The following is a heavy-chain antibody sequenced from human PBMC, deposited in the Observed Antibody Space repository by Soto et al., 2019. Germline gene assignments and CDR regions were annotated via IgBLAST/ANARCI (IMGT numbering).Heavy chain of an antibody. D-gene: IGHD6-6*01. CDR2: ISYDGSTK. Sequence: QVQLVESGGGVVQPGRSLRLSCAASGFTFSSFGMHWVRQAPGKGLEWVAVISYDGSTKFYTDSVKGRFTIARDNSKNILYLQMNSLTIEDTAVFYCARGTSSTLNYYYGMDVWGQGTTVTVSS. J-gene: IGHJ6*02. V-gene: IGHV3-30*03. CDR3: ARGTSSTLNYYYGMDV. CDR1: GFTFSSFG.